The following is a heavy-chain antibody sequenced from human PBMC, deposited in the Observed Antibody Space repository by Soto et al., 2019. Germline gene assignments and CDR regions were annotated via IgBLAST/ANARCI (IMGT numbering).Heavy chain of an antibody. CDR2: TSYDGTKK. CDR1: GFTFSSYA. Sequence: GGSLRLSCAASGFTFSSYAMHWVRQAPGKGLEWVAVTSYDGTKKYYADSVQGRFTISKDNSKNTVYLQMNSLRIEDTAVYYCAKWGLSGHGMDVWGQGTTVTVSS. CDR3: AKWGLSGHGMDV. D-gene: IGHD7-27*01. V-gene: IGHV3-30*18. J-gene: IGHJ6*02.